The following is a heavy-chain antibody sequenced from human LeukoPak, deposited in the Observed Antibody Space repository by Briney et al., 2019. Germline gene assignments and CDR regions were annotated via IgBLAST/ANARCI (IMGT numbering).Heavy chain of an antibody. V-gene: IGHV7-4-1*02. J-gene: IGHJ4*02. CDR1: GYTFTNYP. CDR2: INTNTGNP. D-gene: IGHD6-13*01. CDR3: AKENSWYHFDY. Sequence: ASAKVSCKASGYTFTNYPMNWVRQAPGQGLEWMGWINTNTGNPTYAQGFTGRFVFSLDTSVTTAYLQISSLEAEDTAVYYCAKENSWYHFDYWGQGTLVTVSS.